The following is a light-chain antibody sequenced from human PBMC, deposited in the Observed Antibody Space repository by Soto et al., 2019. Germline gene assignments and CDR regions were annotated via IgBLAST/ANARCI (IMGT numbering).Light chain of an antibody. V-gene: IGLV1-40*01. CDR3: QSYESSLSGGV. CDR2: GNS. J-gene: IGLJ3*02. Sequence: QSVLTQPPSVSGAPGQRVTISCTGSSSNIGAGYDVHWYQQLPGTAPKLLMYGNSNRPSGVPDRFSGSKSGTSASLAISGLQAEDEADYYCQSYESSLSGGVFGGGTKVTVL. CDR1: SSNIGAGYD.